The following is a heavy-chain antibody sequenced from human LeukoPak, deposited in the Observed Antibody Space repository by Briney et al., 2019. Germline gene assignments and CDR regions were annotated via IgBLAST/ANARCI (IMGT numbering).Heavy chain of an antibody. CDR3: ARHAIAVADV. J-gene: IGHJ6*04. V-gene: IGHV4-34*01. D-gene: IGHD6-19*01. Sequence: PSETLSLTCAVYGGSFSGYYWSWIRQPPGKGLEWIGEINHSGSTNYNPSLKSRVTISVDTSKNQFSLKLSSVTAADTAVYYCARHAIAVADVWGKGTTVTISS. CDR1: GGSFSGYY. CDR2: INHSGST.